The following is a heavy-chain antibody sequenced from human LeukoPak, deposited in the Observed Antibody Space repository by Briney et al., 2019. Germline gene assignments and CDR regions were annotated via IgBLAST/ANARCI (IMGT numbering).Heavy chain of an antibody. CDR3: ARDVALDGYNHDAFDI. CDR1: GFTLSNHE. CDR2: IYSGGST. J-gene: IGHJ3*02. D-gene: IGHD5-24*01. Sequence: PGGSLRLSCAASGFTLSNHEINWVRQAPGKGLEWVSVIYSGGSTYYADSVKGRFTISRDNSKNTLYLQMNSLRAEDTAVYYCARDVALDGYNHDAFDIWGQGTMVTVSS. V-gene: IGHV3-53*01.